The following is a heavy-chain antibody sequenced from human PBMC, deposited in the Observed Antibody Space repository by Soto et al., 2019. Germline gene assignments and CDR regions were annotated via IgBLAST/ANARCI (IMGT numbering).Heavy chain of an antibody. J-gene: IGHJ3*02. CDR1: GFTFSSYW. V-gene: IGHV3-7*05. CDR3: ARVATGYRVVVMVAFDI. D-gene: IGHD3-22*01. CDR2: IKQDGSEK. Sequence: PGGSLRLSCAASGFTFSSYWMSWVRQAPGKGLEWVANIKQDGSEKYYVDSVKGRFTISRDNAKNSLYLQMNSLRAEDTAVYYCARVATGYRVVVMVAFDIWGQATMVTVSS.